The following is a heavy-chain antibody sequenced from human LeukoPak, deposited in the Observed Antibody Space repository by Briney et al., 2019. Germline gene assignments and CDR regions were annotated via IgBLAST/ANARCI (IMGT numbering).Heavy chain of an antibody. D-gene: IGHD2-21*02. CDR1: GFTFSSYA. Sequence: PGGSLRLSCAASGFTFSSYAMSWVRQAPGKGLEWVSAISGSGGSTYYADSVKGRFTISRDNSKNTLYLQMNSLRAEDTAVYYCANPLPTYCGGDCSDLNFDYWGQGTLVTVSS. J-gene: IGHJ4*02. CDR3: ANPLPTYCGGDCSDLNFDY. CDR2: ISGSGGST. V-gene: IGHV3-23*01.